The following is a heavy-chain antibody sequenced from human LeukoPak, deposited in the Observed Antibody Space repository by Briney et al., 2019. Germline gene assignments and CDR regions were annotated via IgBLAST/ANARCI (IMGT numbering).Heavy chain of an antibody. CDR1: GFTFSSYG. V-gene: IGHV3-33*01. Sequence: GGSLRLSCAASGFTFSSYGMHWVRQAPGKGLEWVAVIWYDGSNKYYADSVKGRFTISRDNSKNTLYLQMNSLRAEDTAVYYCARSSPDGRIQLWFRLDYWGQGTLVTVSS. D-gene: IGHD5-18*01. J-gene: IGHJ4*02. CDR3: ARSSPDGRIQLWFRLDY. CDR2: IWYDGSNK.